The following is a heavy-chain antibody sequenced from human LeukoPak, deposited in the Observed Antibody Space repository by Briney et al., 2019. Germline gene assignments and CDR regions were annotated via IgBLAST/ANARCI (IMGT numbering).Heavy chain of an antibody. Sequence: PGRSLRLSCAASGFTFSSYGMHGVRQAPGKGLGWVAVLCYDGSNKYYADSVKGRFTISRDNSKNTLYLQMNSLRAEDTAVYYCAKDDYGDPGGHYWGQGTLVTVSS. CDR3: AKDDYGDPGGHY. CDR2: LCYDGSNK. D-gene: IGHD4-17*01. CDR1: GFTFSSYG. V-gene: IGHV3-33*06. J-gene: IGHJ4*02.